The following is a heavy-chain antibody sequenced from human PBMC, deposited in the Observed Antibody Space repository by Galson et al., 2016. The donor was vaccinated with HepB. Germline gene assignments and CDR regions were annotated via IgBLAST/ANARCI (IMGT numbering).Heavy chain of an antibody. CDR1: GFTLDHYA. V-gene: IGHV3-9*01. J-gene: IGHJ3*02. CDR3: AKDSGAYYYDSSGYRRNAFDI. CDR2: LSWNSGSI. Sequence: SLRLSCAASGFTLDHYAMHWVRHAPGKGLAWVSGLSWNSGSIGSADSVKGRFTISRDNAKNSLYLQMNSLRAGDTALYYCAKDSGAYYYDSSGYRRNAFDIWGQGTMVTVSS. D-gene: IGHD3-22*01.